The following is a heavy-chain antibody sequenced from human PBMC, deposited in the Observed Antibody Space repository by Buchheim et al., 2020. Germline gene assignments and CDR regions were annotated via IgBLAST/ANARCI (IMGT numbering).Heavy chain of an antibody. CDR2: IKQDGSEK. CDR3: ARDRRGLGIIGTSAWFDP. Sequence: EVQLVESGGDLVQPGGSLRLSCAASGFTFSSYWMSWVRQAPGKGLEWVANIKQDGSEKVYVDSVKGRFTISRDNAKSSLYLQMNNLRAEDTAVYYCARDRRGLGIIGTSAWFDPWGQGTL. CDR1: GFTFSSYW. J-gene: IGHJ5*02. V-gene: IGHV3-7*01. D-gene: IGHD1-7*01.